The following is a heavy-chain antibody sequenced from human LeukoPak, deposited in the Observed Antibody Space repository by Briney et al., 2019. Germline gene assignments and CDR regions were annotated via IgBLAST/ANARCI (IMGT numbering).Heavy chain of an antibody. V-gene: IGHV4-4*07. CDR3: ARDEEVAVAVGDLYYYYGMDV. J-gene: IGHJ6*02. D-gene: IGHD6-19*01. CDR2: IYTSGST. Sequence: PSETLSLTCTVSGGSISSYYWSWIRQPAGKGLEWIGRIYTSGSTNYNPSLKSRVTMSVDTSKNQFSLKLSSVTAADTAVYYCARDEEVAVAVGDLYYYYGMDVWGQGTTVTVSS. CDR1: GGSISSYY.